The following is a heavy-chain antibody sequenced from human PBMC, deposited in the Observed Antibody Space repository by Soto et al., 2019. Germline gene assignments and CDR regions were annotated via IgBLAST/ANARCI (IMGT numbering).Heavy chain of an antibody. CDR3: ASDGPGRPYGMDV. V-gene: IGHV1-18*01. CDR2: ISISTGDT. J-gene: IGHJ6*02. D-gene: IGHD6-6*01. Sequence: QVQLVQSGAEVKKPGASVTVSCKASGYTFNTYLIAWVRQAPGQGLEWMGWISISTGDTDYAQNLQGRVTLTTDPSSSTAYMALKSMRPDDTALYYGASDGPGRPYGMDVWGQGTPVIVSS. CDR1: GYTFNTYL.